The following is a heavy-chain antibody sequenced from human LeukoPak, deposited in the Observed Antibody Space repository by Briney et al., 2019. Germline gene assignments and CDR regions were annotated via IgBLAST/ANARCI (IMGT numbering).Heavy chain of an antibody. Sequence: GGSLRLSCAASGFTVSSNYMSWVRQAPGKGLEWVSVIYSGGSTYYADSVKGRFTISRDNSKNTLYLQMNSLRAEDTAVYYCASGLWFGELYSGYWGQGTLVTVSS. D-gene: IGHD3-10*01. CDR3: ASGLWFGELYSGY. CDR1: GFTVSSNY. V-gene: IGHV3-66*01. CDR2: IYSGGST. J-gene: IGHJ4*02.